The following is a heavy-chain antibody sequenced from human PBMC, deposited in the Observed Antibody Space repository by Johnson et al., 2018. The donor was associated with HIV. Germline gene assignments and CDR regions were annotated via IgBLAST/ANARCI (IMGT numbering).Heavy chain of an antibody. CDR1: GFTFSSYA. Sequence: VQLVESGGGVVQPGRSLRLSCAASGFTFSSYAMHWVRQAPGKGLEWVAVISYDGSNKYYADSVKGRFTISRDNAKNSLYLQMNSLRAEDTAVYYCARGPTYYADPFAFDSWGPGTMVTVSS. CDR2: ISYDGSNK. J-gene: IGHJ3*02. D-gene: IGHD4-17*01. V-gene: IGHV3-30*04. CDR3: ARGPTYYADPFAFDS.